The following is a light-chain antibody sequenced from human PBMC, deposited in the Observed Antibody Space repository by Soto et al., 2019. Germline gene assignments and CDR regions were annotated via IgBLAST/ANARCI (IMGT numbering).Light chain of an antibody. J-gene: IGKJ4*01. V-gene: IGKV1-5*03. CDR2: QAS. Sequence: DIQMTQSPSTLSASVGDRVTITCRASQSISYWLAWYQQKPGKAPTVLIYQASTLESGVPSRFSGSGSGTEFTLTISSLQPDDFATYYCQQYQSYSITFGGGTKVET. CDR3: QQYQSYSIT. CDR1: QSISYW.